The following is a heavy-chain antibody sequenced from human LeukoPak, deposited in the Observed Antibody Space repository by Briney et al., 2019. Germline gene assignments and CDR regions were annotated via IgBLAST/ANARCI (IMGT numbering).Heavy chain of an antibody. D-gene: IGHD3-10*01. CDR2: ITSNGGTT. J-gene: IGHJ4*02. CDR1: GFTFNNYA. V-gene: IGHV3-64D*06. CDR3: LKDLTGSGDY. Sequence: GGSLRLSCSASGFTFNNYAMHWVRQAPGKGLEYVPAITSNGGTTYYGDSVRGRFTISRDNSKNTVYLQMSSLRPEDTAVYYCLKDLTGSGDYWGQGTLVTVSS.